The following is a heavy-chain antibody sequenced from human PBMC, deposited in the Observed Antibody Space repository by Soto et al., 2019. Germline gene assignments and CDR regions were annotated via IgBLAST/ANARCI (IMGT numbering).Heavy chain of an antibody. Sequence: ETLSLTCTVSGGSISSYYWSWIRQPPGKGLEWIGYIYYSGSTNYNPSLKSRVTISVDTSKNQFSLKLSSVTAADTAVYYCARGVAVPALGYYYMDVWGKGTRVTVAS. CDR1: GGSISSYY. J-gene: IGHJ6*03. V-gene: IGHV4-59*08. CDR3: ARGVAVPALGYYYMDV. CDR2: IYYSGST. D-gene: IGHD2-2*01.